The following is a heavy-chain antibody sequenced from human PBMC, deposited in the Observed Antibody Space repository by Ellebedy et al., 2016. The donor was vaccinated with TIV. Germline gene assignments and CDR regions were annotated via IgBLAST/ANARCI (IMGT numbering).Heavy chain of an antibody. CDR3: ARADCSSTSCYSYNNYYYYYGMDV. CDR2: IIPIFGTA. D-gene: IGHD2-2*02. Sequence: ASVKVSCKASGYTLTGRYIHWVRQAPGQGLEWMGGIIPIFGTANYAQKFQGRVTITADKSTSTAYMELSSLRSEDTAVYYCARADCSSTSCYSYNNYYYYYGMDVWGQGTTVTVSS. J-gene: IGHJ6*02. CDR1: GYTLTGRY. V-gene: IGHV1-69*06.